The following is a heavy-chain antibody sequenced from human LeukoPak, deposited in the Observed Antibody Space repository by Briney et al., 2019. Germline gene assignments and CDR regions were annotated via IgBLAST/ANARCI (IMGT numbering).Heavy chain of an antibody. Sequence: ASVKVSCKASGYTFTRYGITWVRQAPGQGVEWMGWISAYNGNTNYAQKVQGRVTMTTDTSTSTAYMELRSLRSDDTAVYYCAREMRYCSGGSCHKGGNWFDPWGQGTLVTVSS. V-gene: IGHV1-18*01. CDR2: ISAYNGNT. D-gene: IGHD2-15*01. CDR3: AREMRYCSGGSCHKGGNWFDP. J-gene: IGHJ5*02. CDR1: GYTFTRYG.